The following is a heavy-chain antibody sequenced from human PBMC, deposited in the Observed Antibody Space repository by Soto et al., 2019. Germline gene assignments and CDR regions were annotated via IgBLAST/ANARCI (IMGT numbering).Heavy chain of an antibody. J-gene: IGHJ4*02. Sequence: EVQLVESGGGLVQPGGSLRLSCAASGFTFSSYWISWVRQAPGKGLEWVANIKQDGSEKYYVDSVKGRFTISRDNAKNSLYLQMNSLRAEDTAVYYCARGVDYDSSGYSPIAFDYWGQGTLVTVSS. CDR1: GFTFSSYW. V-gene: IGHV3-7*01. CDR3: ARGVDYDSSGYSPIAFDY. CDR2: IKQDGSEK. D-gene: IGHD3-22*01.